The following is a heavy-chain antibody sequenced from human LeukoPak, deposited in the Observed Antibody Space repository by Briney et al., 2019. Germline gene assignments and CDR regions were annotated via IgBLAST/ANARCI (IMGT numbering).Heavy chain of an antibody. Sequence: PGGSLRLSCAASGFTFSSYSMNWVRQAPGKGLEWVSSISSSSSYIYYADSVKGRFTISRDNAKNSLYLQMNSLRAEDTAVYYCARELVAGWVVGAFDIWGQGTMVTVSS. CDR1: GFTFSSYS. CDR2: ISSSSSYI. CDR3: ARELVAGWVVGAFDI. V-gene: IGHV3-21*01. D-gene: IGHD6-19*01. J-gene: IGHJ3*02.